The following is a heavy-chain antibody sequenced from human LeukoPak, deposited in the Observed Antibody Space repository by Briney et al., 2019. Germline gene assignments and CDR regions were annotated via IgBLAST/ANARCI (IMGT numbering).Heavy chain of an antibody. CDR2: INTDGTVT. J-gene: IGHJ4*02. CDR3: ATKQWLAPPPDS. V-gene: IGHV3-74*01. Sequence: GGSLRLSCAASGFTLSKYWMLWVRQAPGKGMESVSRINTDGTVTTYADSVKGRFTVSRDNADNTMFLQMNSVRDEDAAVYYCATKQWLAPPPDSWGQGTPVTVSS. CDR1: GFTLSKYW. D-gene: IGHD6-19*01.